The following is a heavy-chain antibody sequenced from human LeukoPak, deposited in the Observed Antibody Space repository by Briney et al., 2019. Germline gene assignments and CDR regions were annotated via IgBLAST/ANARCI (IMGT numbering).Heavy chain of an antibody. CDR2: IRYDGTNR. Sequence: GGSLRLSCAASGFTFSHFGMHWVRQAPGKGLEWVAFIRYDGTNRYYADLGKGRFTISRDNFKNTLYLQMNSLRAEDTAVYYCVKVIYCNGDSCYGEYFQHWGQGTLVTVSS. D-gene: IGHD2-15*01. CDR3: VKVIYCNGDSCYGEYFQH. CDR1: GFTFSHFG. J-gene: IGHJ1*01. V-gene: IGHV3-30*02.